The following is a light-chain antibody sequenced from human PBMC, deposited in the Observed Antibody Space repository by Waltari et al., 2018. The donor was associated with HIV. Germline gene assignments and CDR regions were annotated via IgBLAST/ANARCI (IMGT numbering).Light chain of an antibody. V-gene: IGKV3-11*01. CDR3: QQRGNWPELT. J-gene: IGKJ4*01. CDR2: DAS. Sequence: EIVLTQSPAILSLSPGERATLSCRASQNVRSHLAWYQQKPGQPPRLLIYDASRRATSIPARFSGSGSGTDFTLTISSLEPDDFAVYYCQQRGNWPELTFGGGTAVEIK. CDR1: QNVRSH.